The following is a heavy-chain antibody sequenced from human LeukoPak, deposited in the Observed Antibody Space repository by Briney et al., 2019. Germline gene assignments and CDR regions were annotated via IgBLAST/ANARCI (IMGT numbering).Heavy chain of an antibody. Sequence: PGGSLRLSCAASGFTFSSYAMSWVRQAPGKGLEWVSSISSSSSYIYYADSVKGRFTISRDNAKNSLYLQMNSLRAEDTAVYYCARIAAAGLYYYYGMDVWGKGTTVTVSS. CDR3: ARIAAAGLYYYYGMDV. CDR2: ISSSSSYI. CDR1: GFTFSSYA. J-gene: IGHJ6*04. V-gene: IGHV3-21*01. D-gene: IGHD6-13*01.